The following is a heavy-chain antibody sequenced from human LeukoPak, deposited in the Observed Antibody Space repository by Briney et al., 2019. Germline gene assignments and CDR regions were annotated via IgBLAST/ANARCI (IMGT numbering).Heavy chain of an antibody. CDR3: AREPRSFGELIFDY. Sequence: PGGSLRLSCAASGFTFSSYSMNWVRQAPGKGLEWVSYISSSSSTIYYADSVKGRFTISRDNAKNSLYLQMNSLRDEDTAVYYSAREPRSFGELIFDYWGQGTLVTVSS. CDR2: ISSSSSTI. V-gene: IGHV3-48*02. D-gene: IGHD3-10*01. J-gene: IGHJ4*02. CDR1: GFTFSSYS.